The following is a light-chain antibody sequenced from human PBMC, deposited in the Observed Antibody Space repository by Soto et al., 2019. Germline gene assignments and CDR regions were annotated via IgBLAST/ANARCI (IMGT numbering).Light chain of an antibody. V-gene: IGKV3-11*01. CDR3: QQRFNWPRFT. J-gene: IGKJ2*01. Sequence: EIVLTQSPATLSLSPGERATLSCRASQSVSSYLAWYQQKPGQAPRLLIYDASNRATGIPARFSGGGSGTDLALTISSLGPEDFAVYYCQQRFNWPRFTFGQGTKLEIK. CDR1: QSVSSY. CDR2: DAS.